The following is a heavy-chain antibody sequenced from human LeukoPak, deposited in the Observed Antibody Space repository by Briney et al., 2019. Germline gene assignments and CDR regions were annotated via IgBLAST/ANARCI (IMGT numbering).Heavy chain of an antibody. CDR2: RNPNSGRT. D-gene: IGHD6-13*01. CDR1: GYTFTNYD. Sequence: ASVKVSCKASGYTFTNYDINWVRQATGQGLEWMGSRNPNSGRTGFAQKFQGRLTMTADTSISTAYMELSSLTSDDTSVYYCARGPVSTHGMDVWGHGPTVTVSS. CDR3: ARGPVSTHGMDV. V-gene: IGHV1-8*02. J-gene: IGHJ6*02.